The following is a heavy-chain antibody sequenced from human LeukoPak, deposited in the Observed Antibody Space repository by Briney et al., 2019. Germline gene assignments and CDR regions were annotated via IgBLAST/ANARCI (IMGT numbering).Heavy chain of an antibody. CDR2: ISSSSSYI. Sequence: PGGSLRLSCAASGFTFSSYSMNWVRQAPGKGLEWVSSISSSSSYIYYADSVKGRFTISRDNAKNSLYLQMNSLRAEDTAVHYCARDYRPGYCSSTSCYAAWFDPWGRGTLVTVSS. D-gene: IGHD2-2*01. J-gene: IGHJ5*02. CDR3: ARDYRPGYCSSTSCYAAWFDP. V-gene: IGHV3-21*01. CDR1: GFTFSSYS.